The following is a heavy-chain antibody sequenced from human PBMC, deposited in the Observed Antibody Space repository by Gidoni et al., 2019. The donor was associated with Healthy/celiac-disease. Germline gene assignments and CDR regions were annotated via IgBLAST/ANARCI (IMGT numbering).Heavy chain of an antibody. CDR2: ISYDGSNK. D-gene: IGHD4-17*01. J-gene: IGHJ4*02. CDR1: GFTFSSYA. Sequence: QVQLVESGGGVVQPGRSLRLSCAASGFTFSSYAMHWVRQAPGKGLECVAVISYDGSNKYYADSVKGRFTISRDNSKNTLYLQMNSLRAEDTAVYYCAGHHMTTVTAFDYWGQGTLVTVSS. V-gene: IGHV3-30-3*01. CDR3: AGHHMTTVTAFDY.